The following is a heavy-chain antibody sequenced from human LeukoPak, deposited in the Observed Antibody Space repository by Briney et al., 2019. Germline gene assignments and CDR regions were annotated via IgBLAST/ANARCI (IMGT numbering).Heavy chain of an antibody. CDR1: GYSFTAYY. V-gene: IGHV1-2*02. CDR2: INPNSGGT. Sequence: ASVTVSCTASGYSFTAYYMHWVRQAPGQGLEWMGWINPNSGGTNYAQKFQGRVTITRDTSITTAYMEMSRLRSDDTALYYCARSPHILTGENFDYWGQGTLVTVSS. CDR3: ARSPHILTGENFDY. J-gene: IGHJ4*02. D-gene: IGHD3-9*01.